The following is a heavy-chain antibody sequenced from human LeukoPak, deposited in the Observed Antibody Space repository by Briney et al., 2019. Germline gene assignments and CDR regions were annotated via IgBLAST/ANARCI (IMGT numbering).Heavy chain of an antibody. CDR1: GDSISTYY. D-gene: IGHD3-10*01. V-gene: IGHV4-59*12. Sequence: SETLSLTCTVSGDSISTYYWSWIRQPPGKGLEWIAYIFYSGNTNYNPSLKSRVTISVDTSKKQFSLKLSSVTAADTAVYYCARGVDYYGVWGQGTLVTVSS. CDR2: IFYSGNT. CDR3: ARGVDYYGV. J-gene: IGHJ4*02.